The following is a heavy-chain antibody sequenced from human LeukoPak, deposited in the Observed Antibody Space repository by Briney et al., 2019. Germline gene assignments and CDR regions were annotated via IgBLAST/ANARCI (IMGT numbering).Heavy chain of an antibody. J-gene: IGHJ4*02. CDR3: ARDGERVLAHDS. Sequence: PGGSLRLSCAVSGFTVSTNYISWVRQAPGKGLEWVSIIHKDGSTYYADSVKGRFTISRDNSKSTLYIQMNSLRAEDTGVYYCARDGERVLAHDSWGQGALVTVSS. V-gene: IGHV3-66*01. D-gene: IGHD3-10*01. CDR1: GFTVSTNY. CDR2: IHKDGST.